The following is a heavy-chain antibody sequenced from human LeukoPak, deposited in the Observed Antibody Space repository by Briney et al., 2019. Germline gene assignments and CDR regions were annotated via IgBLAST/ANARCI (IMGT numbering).Heavy chain of an antibody. V-gene: IGHV1-2*02. CDR1: GYTFTGYY. CDR2: INPNSGGT. J-gene: IGHJ4*02. Sequence: ASVKVSCKASGYTFTGYYMHWARQAPGQGLEWMGWINPNSGGTNYAQKFQGRVTMTRDTSISTAYMELSRLRSDDTAVYYCARVKEGGSYVGDYWGQGTLVTVSS. D-gene: IGHD1-26*01. CDR3: ARVKEGGSYVGDY.